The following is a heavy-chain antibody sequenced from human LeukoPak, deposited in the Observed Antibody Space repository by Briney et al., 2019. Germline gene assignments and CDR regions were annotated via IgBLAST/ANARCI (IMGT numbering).Heavy chain of an antibody. D-gene: IGHD3-10*01. CDR1: GFTFSSYA. V-gene: IGHV3-23*01. J-gene: IGHJ3*02. CDR2: ISGSGGST. CDR3: ATSGGDTGAFDI. Sequence: PGGSLRLPCAASGFTFSSYAMSWVRQAPGKGLEWVSAISGSGGSTYYADSVKGRFTISRDNSKNTLYLQMNSLRAEDTAVYYCATSGGDTGAFDIWGQGTMVTVSS.